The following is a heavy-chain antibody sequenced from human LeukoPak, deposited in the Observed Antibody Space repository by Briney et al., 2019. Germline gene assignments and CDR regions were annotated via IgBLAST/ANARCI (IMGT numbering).Heavy chain of an antibody. D-gene: IGHD6-19*01. Sequence: PSETLSLTCIVSGGSISSYYWSWIRHPPGKGLEWIGYISYRGSTIYNPSLEGRVTISVDTSRHQFSLRLNSVTAADTAVYYCARSAGSGWPVPYLDNWGQGTLVTVSS. CDR3: ARSAGSGWPVPYLDN. CDR1: GGSISSYY. J-gene: IGHJ4*02. V-gene: IGHV4-59*08. CDR2: ISYRGST.